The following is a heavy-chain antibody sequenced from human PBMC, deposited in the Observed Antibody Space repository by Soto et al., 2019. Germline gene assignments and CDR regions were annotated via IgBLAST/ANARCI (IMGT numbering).Heavy chain of an antibody. V-gene: IGHV1-2*02. D-gene: IGHD2-21*01. Sequence: QVQLVQSGAEVKKPGDSVKVSCRASGYSFTDYYLHWVRQVPGQGLEWMGWISPRNGGTKYAQNFQGRVTLTRDTSITTAYMELSSLTSDDTAVYYCARDPGIETITDWYFNLWGRGTLVTVSS. CDR2: ISPRNGGT. J-gene: IGHJ2*01. CDR3: ARDPGIETITDWYFNL. CDR1: GYSFTDYY.